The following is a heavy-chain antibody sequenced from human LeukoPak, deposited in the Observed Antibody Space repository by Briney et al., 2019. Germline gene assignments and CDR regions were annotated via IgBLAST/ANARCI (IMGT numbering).Heavy chain of an antibody. V-gene: IGHV4-39*01. Sequence: PSETLSLICTVSGGSIISTSFYWGWIRQPPGKGLAWLGSIYYSGSTYDNPSLKSRVTISVDRSKNQFSLKLSSVTAADTAVYYCARLYYDSRGYYWFDRWGQGTLVTVSS. CDR1: GGSIISTSFY. J-gene: IGHJ5*02. CDR3: ARLYYDSRGYYWFDR. D-gene: IGHD3-22*01. CDR2: IYYSGST.